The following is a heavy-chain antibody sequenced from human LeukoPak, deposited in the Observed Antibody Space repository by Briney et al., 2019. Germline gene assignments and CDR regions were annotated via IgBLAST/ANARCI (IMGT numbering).Heavy chain of an antibody. V-gene: IGHV4-4*02. Sequence: ASETLSLTCAVSGGSITSDNWWTWVRQPPGKGLEWIGAIYHSGSTDYNPSLKSRVTISVDKSKNQFSLRLNSVTAADTAVYSCARDRDGMGVWGQGTTVTVSS. J-gene: IGHJ6*02. CDR3: ARDRDGMGV. CDR1: GGSITSDNW. CDR2: IYHSGST.